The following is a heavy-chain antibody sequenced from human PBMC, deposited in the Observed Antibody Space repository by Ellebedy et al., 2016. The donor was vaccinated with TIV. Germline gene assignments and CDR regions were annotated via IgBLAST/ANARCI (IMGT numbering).Heavy chain of an antibody. CDR2: VSYDGSNK. CDR3: ARDLKKRAAAGTELDY. CDR1: GFTFNSYA. D-gene: IGHD6-13*01. V-gene: IGHV3-30-3*01. Sequence: GESLKISCAASGFTFNSYAIHWVRPAPGKGLEWVAVVSYDGSNKYYAASVKGRFTISSDNSKNTLYLQMNSLRAEDTAVYYCARDLKKRAAAGTELDYWGQGTLVTVSS. J-gene: IGHJ4*02.